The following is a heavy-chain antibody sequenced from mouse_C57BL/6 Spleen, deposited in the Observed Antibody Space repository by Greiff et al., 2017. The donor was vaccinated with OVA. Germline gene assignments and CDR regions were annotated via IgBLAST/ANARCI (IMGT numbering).Heavy chain of an antibody. CDR3: ARRSNYEAYYAMDY. V-gene: IGHV5-17*01. J-gene: IGHJ4*01. Sequence: EVQRVESGGGLVKPGGSLKLSCAASGFTFSDYGMHWVRQAPEKGLAWVAYISSGSSTIYYADTVKGRFTISRDNAKNTLFLQMTSLRSEDTAMYYCARRSNYEAYYAMDYWGQGTSVTVSS. CDR2: ISSGSSTI. CDR1: GFTFSDYG. D-gene: IGHD2-5*01.